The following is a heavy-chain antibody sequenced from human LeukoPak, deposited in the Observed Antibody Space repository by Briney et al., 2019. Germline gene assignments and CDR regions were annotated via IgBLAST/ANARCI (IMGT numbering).Heavy chain of an antibody. V-gene: IGHV3-23*01. CDR1: GFTFSNYV. CDR3: AKVRIAVAAIPADAFDI. D-gene: IGHD6-19*01. J-gene: IGHJ3*02. Sequence: PGGSLRLSCVASGFTFSNYVMAWVRQAPGKGLEYVSSIIGNGDSTYYADSVKGRFTISRDNSKNTLYLQMNSLRAEDTAVYYCAKVRIAVAAIPADAFDIWGQGTMVTVSS. CDR2: IIGNGDST.